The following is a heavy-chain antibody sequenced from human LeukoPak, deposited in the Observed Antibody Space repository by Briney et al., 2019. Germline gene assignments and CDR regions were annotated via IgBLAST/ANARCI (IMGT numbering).Heavy chain of an antibody. Sequence: PGGSLRLSCAASGFTFSSYAVNWVRQAPGKGLEWVSTVSGSGGSTYYADSVKGRFTISRDNSKNTLYLQVNSLRAEDTAVYYCAKLWEQPLWGQGTLVTVSS. CDR1: GFTFSSYA. J-gene: IGHJ4*02. V-gene: IGHV3-23*01. D-gene: IGHD1-26*01. CDR2: VSGSGGST. CDR3: AKLWEQPL.